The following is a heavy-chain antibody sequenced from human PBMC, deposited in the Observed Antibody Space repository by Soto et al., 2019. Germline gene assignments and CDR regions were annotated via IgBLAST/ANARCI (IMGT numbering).Heavy chain of an antibody. CDR2: SISIGGTT. CDR3: AKNYFFDN. CDR1: GFTFDSYA. V-gene: IGHV3-23*05. J-gene: IGHJ4*02. D-gene: IGHD1-7*01. Sequence: EVQLLESGGGLVQPGGSLTLSCAASGFTFDSYAMSWVRQAPGKGLEWVSSISIGGTTYYADSVKGRFTISRDNSRNTLYLQMNSLRAEDTAFYYCAKNYFFDNWGQGRLVTVSS.